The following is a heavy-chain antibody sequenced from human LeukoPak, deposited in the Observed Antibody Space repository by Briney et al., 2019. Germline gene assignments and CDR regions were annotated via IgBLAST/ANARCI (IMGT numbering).Heavy chain of an antibody. Sequence: ASVKVSCKASGYTFISYDINWVRQAAGQGLEWMGWMNPNSGNTGYAQKLQGRVTMTRNTSISTAYMELSGLRSDDTAVYYCARCGERANFYGLGSSPNWFDPWGQGTLVTVSS. J-gene: IGHJ5*02. D-gene: IGHD3-10*01. CDR3: ARCGERANFYGLGSSPNWFDP. CDR2: MNPNSGNT. CDR1: GYTFISYD. V-gene: IGHV1-8*02.